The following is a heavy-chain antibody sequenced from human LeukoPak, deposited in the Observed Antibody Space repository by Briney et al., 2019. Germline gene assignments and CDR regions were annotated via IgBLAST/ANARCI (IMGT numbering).Heavy chain of an antibody. CDR3: ARDLDGWELPTGPSDAFDI. CDR2: ISSSSSYI. Sequence: GGSLRLSCAASGFTFSSYSMNWVRQAPGKGLEWVSSISSSSSYIYYADSVKGRFTISRDNAKNSLYLQMNSLRAEDTAVYYCARDLDGWELPTGPSDAFDIWGHGTMVTVSS. V-gene: IGHV3-21*01. J-gene: IGHJ3*02. D-gene: IGHD1-26*01. CDR1: GFTFSSYS.